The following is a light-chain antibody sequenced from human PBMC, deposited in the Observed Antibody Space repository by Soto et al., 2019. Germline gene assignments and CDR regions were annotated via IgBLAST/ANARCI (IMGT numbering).Light chain of an antibody. J-gene: IGKJ3*01. CDR3: QQYRSYL. V-gene: IGKV1-5*01. Sequence: DIQMTQSPSTLSASVGDRVTITCRASQSISNNWLAWYQQKPGKAPKLLIYDASTLESGVPSRFSGSGSETEFTLTISSLQPEDFATYYCQQYRSYLFGPGTKVEIK. CDR2: DAS. CDR1: QSISNNW.